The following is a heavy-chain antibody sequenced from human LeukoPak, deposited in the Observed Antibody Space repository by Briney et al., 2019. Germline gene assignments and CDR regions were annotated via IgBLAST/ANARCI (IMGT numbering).Heavy chain of an antibody. V-gene: IGHV4-34*01. Sequence: SGTLSLTCAVYGGSFSGYYWSWIRQPPGKGLEWIGEINHSGSTNYNPSLKSRVTISVDTSKNQFSLKLSSVTAADTAVYYCARGLAALGYFHHWGQGTLVTVSS. CDR1: GGSFSGYY. CDR3: ARGLAALGYFHH. D-gene: IGHD6-6*01. CDR2: INHSGST. J-gene: IGHJ1*01.